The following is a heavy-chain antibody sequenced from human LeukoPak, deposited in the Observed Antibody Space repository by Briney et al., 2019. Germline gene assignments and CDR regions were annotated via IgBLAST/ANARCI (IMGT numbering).Heavy chain of an antibody. CDR3: AREQPNYSNYRRYYYGMDV. V-gene: IGHV1-18*01. CDR1: GYTFTSYG. J-gene: IGHJ6*02. CDR2: ISAYNGNT. Sequence: GASVKVSCKASGYTFTSYGISWVRQAPGQGLEWMGWISAYNGNTNYAQELQGRVTMTTDTSTSTAYMELRSLRSDDTAVYYCAREQPNYSNYRRYYYGMDVWGQGTTVTVSS. D-gene: IGHD4-11*01.